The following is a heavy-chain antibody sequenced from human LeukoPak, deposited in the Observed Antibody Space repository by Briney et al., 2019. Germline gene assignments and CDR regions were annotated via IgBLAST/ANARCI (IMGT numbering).Heavy chain of an antibody. CDR3: ARTDYYDSSGYYC. Sequence: ASVKVSCKASGYTFTGYYMHWGRQAPGQGLEWMGWINPNSGGTNYAQKFQGRVTMTRDTSISTAYMELSRLRSDDTAVYYCARTDYYDSSGYYCWGQGTLVTVSS. CDR2: INPNSGGT. V-gene: IGHV1-2*02. J-gene: IGHJ4*02. CDR1: GYTFTGYY. D-gene: IGHD3-22*01.